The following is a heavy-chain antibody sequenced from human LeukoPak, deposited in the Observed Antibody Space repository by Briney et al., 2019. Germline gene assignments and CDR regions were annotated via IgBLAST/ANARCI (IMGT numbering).Heavy chain of an antibody. Sequence: GGSLRLSCAASGFSVSTNYMSWVRQAPGKGLEWVSVIYSGGSTYYADSVKGRFTISRDNSKNTLYLQMNSLRRDDTAVYYCAKDLSFGTDWPYFDSRGQGTLVTVSS. CDR1: GFSVSTNY. CDR2: IYSGGST. V-gene: IGHV3-66*01. J-gene: IGHJ4*02. D-gene: IGHD3/OR15-3a*01. CDR3: AKDLSFGTDWPYFDS.